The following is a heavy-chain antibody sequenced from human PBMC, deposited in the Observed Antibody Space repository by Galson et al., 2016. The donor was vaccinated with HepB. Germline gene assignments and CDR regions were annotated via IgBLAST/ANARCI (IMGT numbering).Heavy chain of an antibody. V-gene: IGHV3-9*01. CDR2: LSWNSGTI. CDR3: AKEYSNSFDY. CDR1: GFPFDDYA. J-gene: IGHJ4*02. D-gene: IGHD6-6*01. Sequence: SLRLSCAASGFPFDDYAMHWVRQGPGKGLEWVSSLSWNSGTIGYADSVKGRFTISRDNAKNSLYLQMNSLRGEDTAFYYCAKEYSNSFDYWGQGTLVIVSS.